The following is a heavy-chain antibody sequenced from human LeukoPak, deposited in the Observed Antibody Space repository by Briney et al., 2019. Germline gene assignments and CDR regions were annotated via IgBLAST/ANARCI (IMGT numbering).Heavy chain of an antibody. CDR3: ARARARITMVRGVIIRSPYFDY. V-gene: IGHV4-38-2*02. J-gene: IGHJ4*02. CDR2: IYHSGST. CDR1: GYSISSGYY. Sequence: SETLSLTCTVSGYSISSGYYWGWIRQPPGKGLEWIGSIYHSGSTNYNPSLKSRVTISVDTSKNQFSLKLSSVTAADTAVYYCARARARITMVRGVIIRSPYFDYWGQGTLVTVSS. D-gene: IGHD3-10*01.